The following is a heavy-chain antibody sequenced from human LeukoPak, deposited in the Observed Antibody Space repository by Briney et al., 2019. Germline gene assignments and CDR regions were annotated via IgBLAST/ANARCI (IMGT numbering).Heavy chain of an antibody. J-gene: IGHJ6*02. Sequence: PGESLKSSGKAFGYSFPNYWIGWVRQMPGKGLDWMGIIYPFDSDNTYSPSFQGQAPSSADKSISTDYLQWSSLKASDTAMYYCARQGVASGYCGLDVWGEGTTVTVSS. CDR2: IYPFDSDN. CDR3: ARQGVASGYCGLDV. D-gene: IGHD3-10*01. V-gene: IGHV5-51*01. CDR1: GYSFPNYW.